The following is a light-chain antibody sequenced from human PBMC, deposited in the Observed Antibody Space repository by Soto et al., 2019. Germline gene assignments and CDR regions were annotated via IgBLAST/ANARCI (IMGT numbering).Light chain of an antibody. CDR2: DAS. J-gene: IGKJ1*01. CDR1: QSISSW. V-gene: IGKV1-5*01. Sequence: DIQMTQSPSTLSASVGDRVTITCRASQSISSWLAWYQQKPGKAPKLLIYDASSLESGVPSRFSGSGSGTEFSITVRSPQADDFATYYWQQYNSYSTFGQGNKVEIQ. CDR3: QQYNSYST.